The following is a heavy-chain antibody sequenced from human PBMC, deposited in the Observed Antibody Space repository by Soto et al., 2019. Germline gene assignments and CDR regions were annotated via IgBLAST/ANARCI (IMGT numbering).Heavy chain of an antibody. CDR1: GGSISSGDYY. CDR3: ARVGVSSSGYPFDY. V-gene: IGHV4-30-4*01. J-gene: IGHJ4*02. CDR2: IYYSGST. D-gene: IGHD3-22*01. Sequence: PSETLSLTCTVSGGSISSGDYYWSWIRQPPGKGLEWIGYIYYSGSTYYNPSLKSRVTISVDTSKSQFSLKLSSVTAADTAVYYCARVGVSSSGYPFDYWGQGTLVTVSS.